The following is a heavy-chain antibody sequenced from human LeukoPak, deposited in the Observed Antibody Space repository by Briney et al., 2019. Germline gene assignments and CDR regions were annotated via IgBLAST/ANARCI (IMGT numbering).Heavy chain of an antibody. CDR2: ISYDGSNK. D-gene: IGHD2-2*01. Sequence: PGGPLRLSCAASGFTFSSYAMHWVRQAPGKGLEWVAVISYDGSNKYYADSVKGRFTISRDNSKNTLYLQMNSLRAEDTAVYYCARDGGYCSSTSCYQDYYYYYYMDVWGKGTTVTVSS. CDR1: GFTFSSYA. V-gene: IGHV3-30*01. CDR3: ARDGGYCSSTSCYQDYYYYYYMDV. J-gene: IGHJ6*03.